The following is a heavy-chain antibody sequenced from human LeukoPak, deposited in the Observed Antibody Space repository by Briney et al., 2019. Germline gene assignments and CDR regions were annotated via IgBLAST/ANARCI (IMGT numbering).Heavy chain of an antibody. V-gene: IGHV4-59*01. Sequence: SETLSLTCTVSGGSISSYYWSWIRQPPGKGLEWIGYIYYSGSTNYNPSLKSRVTISVDTSKNQFSLKLSSVTAADTAVYYCAREGFDVWGSYRFNWFDPWGQGTLVTVSS. D-gene: IGHD3-16*02. CDR3: AREGFDVWGSYRFNWFDP. J-gene: IGHJ5*02. CDR1: GGSISSYY. CDR2: IYYSGST.